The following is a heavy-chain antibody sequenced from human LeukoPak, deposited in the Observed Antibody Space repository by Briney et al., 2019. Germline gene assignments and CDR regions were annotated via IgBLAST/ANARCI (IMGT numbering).Heavy chain of an antibody. CDR1: GFTFSSYA. V-gene: IGHV3-23*01. D-gene: IGHD1-26*01. CDR2: ISGSGGST. Sequence: GGSLRPSCAASGFTFSSYAMSWVRQAPGKGLEWVSAISGSGGSTYYADSVKGRFTISRDNSKNTLYLQMNSLRAEDTAVYYCANEGIVGATSQIYYFDYWGQGTLVTVSS. CDR3: ANEGIVGATSQIYYFDY. J-gene: IGHJ4*02.